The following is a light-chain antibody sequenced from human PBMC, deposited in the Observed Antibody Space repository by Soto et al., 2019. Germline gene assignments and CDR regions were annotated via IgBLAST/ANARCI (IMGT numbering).Light chain of an antibody. Sequence: QSALAPAASVSGSPGQSITISCTGSSSDIGGYDYVSWYQQYPGKAPKLMIYDVSNRPSGVSNRFSGSKSGNTASLTISGLQADDEADYYCSSFTSSTTRVFGTGTKVTVL. CDR3: SSFTSSTTRV. CDR1: SSDIGGYDY. V-gene: IGLV2-14*03. CDR2: DVS. J-gene: IGLJ1*01.